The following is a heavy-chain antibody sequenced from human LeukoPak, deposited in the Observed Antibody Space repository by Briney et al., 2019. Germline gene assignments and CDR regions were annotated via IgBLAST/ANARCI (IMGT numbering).Heavy chain of an antibody. D-gene: IGHD1-26*01. CDR2: INHSGST. V-gene: IGHV4-34*01. J-gene: IGHJ6*02. Sequence: TASETLSLTCAVYGGSFSGYYWSWIRQPPGKGLEWIGEINHSGSTNYNPSLKSRVTISVDTSKNQFSLKLSSVTAADRAVYYCARGSEPYGMDVWGQGTTVTVSS. CDR3: ARGSEPYGMDV. CDR1: GGSFSGYY.